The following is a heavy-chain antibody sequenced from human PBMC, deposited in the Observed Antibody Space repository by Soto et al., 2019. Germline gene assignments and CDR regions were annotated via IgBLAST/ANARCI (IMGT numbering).Heavy chain of an antibody. Sequence: PSETLSLTCTVSCGSISSSSYYWGWIRQPPGKGLEWIGSIYYSGSTYYSPSLNSRVTISVDTSKNQFSLKLSSVTAADTAVYYCAKDSSGWNYYFDYWGQGTLVTVSS. D-gene: IGHD6-19*01. V-gene: IGHV4-39*01. CDR2: IYYSGST. J-gene: IGHJ4*02. CDR1: CGSISSSSYY. CDR3: AKDSSGWNYYFDY.